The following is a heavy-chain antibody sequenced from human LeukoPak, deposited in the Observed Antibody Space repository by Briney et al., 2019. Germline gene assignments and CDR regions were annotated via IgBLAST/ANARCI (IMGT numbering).Heavy chain of an antibody. D-gene: IGHD2-15*01. CDR2: IRYDGSNK. CDR3: AKDGTTPPPFDYYYYYMDV. J-gene: IGHJ6*03. V-gene: IGHV3-30*02. CDR1: GFTFSSYG. Sequence: PGGSLRLSFAASGFTFSSYGMHWVRQAPGKGLEWVAFIRYDGSNKYYADSVKGRFTISRDNSKNTLYLQMNSLRAEDTAVYYCAKDGTTPPPFDYYYYYMDVWGKGTTVTISS.